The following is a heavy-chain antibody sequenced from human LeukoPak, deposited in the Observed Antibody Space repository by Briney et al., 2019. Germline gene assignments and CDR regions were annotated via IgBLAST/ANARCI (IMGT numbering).Heavy chain of an antibody. CDR3: ARDRAAAGTRWFDP. D-gene: IGHD6-13*01. CDR1: GFTFDDYA. J-gene: IGHJ5*02. CDR2: ISWNSGSI. Sequence: GGSLRLSCAASGFTFDDYAMHWVRQAPGKGLEWVSGISWNSGSIGYADSVKGRFTISRDNAKNSLYLQMNSLRAEDTAVYYCARDRAAAGTRWFDPWGQGTLVTVSS. V-gene: IGHV3-9*01.